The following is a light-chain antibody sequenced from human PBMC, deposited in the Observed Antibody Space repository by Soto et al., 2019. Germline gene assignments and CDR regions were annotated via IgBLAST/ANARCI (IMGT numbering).Light chain of an antibody. CDR2: EGS. V-gene: IGLV2-23*01. Sequence: QSALTQPASVSGSPGQSIAISCTGTRSDVGSYNSVSWYQQHPGKAPKLMIYEGSKRPSGVSDRFSGSKSGNTASLTISGLQAEDEGDYYCCSYAGNPYVFGTGTKLTVL. J-gene: IGLJ1*01. CDR3: CSYAGNPYV. CDR1: RSDVGSYNS.